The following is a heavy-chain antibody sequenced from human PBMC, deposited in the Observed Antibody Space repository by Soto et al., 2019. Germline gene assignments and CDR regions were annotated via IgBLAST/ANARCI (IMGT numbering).Heavy chain of an antibody. CDR1: GGTFSSYA. CDR2: IIPIFGTA. CDR3: ARDLHGDLEAFDY. D-gene: IGHD4-17*01. V-gene: IGHV1-69*13. J-gene: IGHJ4*02. Sequence: SVKVSCKASGGTFSSYAISWVRQAPGQGLEWMGGIIPIFGTANYAQKFQGRVTITADESTSTAYMELSSLRSEDTAVYYCARDLHGDLEAFDYWGQGTLVTVSS.